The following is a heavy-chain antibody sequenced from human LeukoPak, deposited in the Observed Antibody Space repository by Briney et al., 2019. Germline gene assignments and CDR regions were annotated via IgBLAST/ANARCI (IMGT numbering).Heavy chain of an antibody. CDR2: IYYSGNT. CDR1: GGSINTYY. J-gene: IGHJ4*02. V-gene: IGHV4-59*08. CDR3: ARRGDYVGLDY. D-gene: IGHD4-17*01. Sequence: SETLSLTCTVSGGSINTYYGSWIRQAPGKGLEWIGHIYYSGNTNYNPSLNSRVTISVDTSKNQFSLRLSSVTAADTAAYYCARRGDYVGLDYWGQEILVTVSS.